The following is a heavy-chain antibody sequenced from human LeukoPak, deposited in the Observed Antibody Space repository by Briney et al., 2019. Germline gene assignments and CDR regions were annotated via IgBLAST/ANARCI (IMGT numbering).Heavy chain of an antibody. J-gene: IGHJ4*02. Sequence: ASVKVSCKTSGYTFTNYDLNWVRQATGQGLEWMGWVNPNSGNTGYAQKFQGRVTMAMDPSISTAYMELSSLRSEGTAVYYCARRSDGYDSSAYYHWGQGTLVTVSS. V-gene: IGHV1-8*01. CDR1: GYTFTNYD. D-gene: IGHD3-22*01. CDR2: VNPNSGNT. CDR3: ARRSDGYDSSAYYH.